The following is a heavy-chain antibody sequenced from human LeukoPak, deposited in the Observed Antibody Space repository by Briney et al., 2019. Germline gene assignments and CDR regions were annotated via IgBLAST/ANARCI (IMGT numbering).Heavy chain of an antibody. CDR2: IKQDGREK. Sequence: GGSLRLSCAASGFTLSSYWTSWVRQAPGKGLGWVANIKQDGREKNYVDSVKGRFTISRDNAKNSLYLQMNSLRAEDTAVYYCARDLLNMVRGVIYYYYGMDVWGQGTTVTVSS. V-gene: IGHV3-7*01. J-gene: IGHJ6*02. D-gene: IGHD3-10*01. CDR1: GFTLSSYW. CDR3: ARDLLNMVRGVIYYYYGMDV.